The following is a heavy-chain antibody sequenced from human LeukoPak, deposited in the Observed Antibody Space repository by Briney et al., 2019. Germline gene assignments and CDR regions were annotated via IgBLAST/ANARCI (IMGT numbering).Heavy chain of an antibody. V-gene: IGHV3-30*02. CDR3: AKDYDFWSGYYSPTRGYFDY. Sequence: SGGSLRLSCAASGFTFSSSGMHWVRQAPGKGLEWVAFIRFDGSNKYCADSVKGRFTISRDNSKNTLYLQMNSLRAEDAAVYYCAKDYDFWSGYYSPTRGYFDYWGQGTLVTVSS. J-gene: IGHJ4*02. CDR2: IRFDGSNK. D-gene: IGHD3-3*01. CDR1: GFTFSSSG.